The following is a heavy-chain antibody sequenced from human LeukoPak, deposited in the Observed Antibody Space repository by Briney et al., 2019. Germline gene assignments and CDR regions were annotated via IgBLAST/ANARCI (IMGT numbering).Heavy chain of an antibody. CDR2: ISWNSGSI. Sequence: LPGVSLRLSCAASGFTFDDYAMHWVRQAPGKGLEWVSGISWNSGSIGYADSVKGRFTISRDNAKNSLYLQMNSLRAEDTALYYCAKSRASIAAAGHFDYWGQGTLVTVSS. V-gene: IGHV3-9*01. D-gene: IGHD6-13*01. CDR1: GFTFDDYA. CDR3: AKSRASIAAAGHFDY. J-gene: IGHJ4*02.